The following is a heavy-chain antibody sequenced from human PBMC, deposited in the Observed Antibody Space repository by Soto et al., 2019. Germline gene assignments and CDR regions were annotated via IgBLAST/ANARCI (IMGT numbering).Heavy chain of an antibody. Sequence: SVKVSCKASGGTFSSYAISWVRQAPGQGLEWMGGIIPIFGTANYAQKFQGRVTITADESTSTAYMELSSLRSEDTAVYYCARARERAVAGLYFDYWGQGTLVTVSS. D-gene: IGHD6-19*01. V-gene: IGHV1-69*13. CDR1: GGTFSSYA. J-gene: IGHJ4*02. CDR2: IIPIFGTA. CDR3: ARARERAVAGLYFDY.